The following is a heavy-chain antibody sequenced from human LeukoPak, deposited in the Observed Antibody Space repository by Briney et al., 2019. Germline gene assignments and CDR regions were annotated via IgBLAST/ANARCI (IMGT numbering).Heavy chain of an antibody. CDR1: GFTFSSYE. CDR2: ISSSGSAI. D-gene: IGHD6-13*01. V-gene: IGHV3-48*03. Sequence: GGSLRLXCAASGFTFSSYEMNWVRQAPGKGLESVSYISSSGSAIYYADSVKGRFTISRDNAKNSLYLQMNSLRAEDTAVYYCARDQGVPGIAAAGYYFDYWGQGTLVTVSS. CDR3: ARDQGVPGIAAAGYYFDY. J-gene: IGHJ4*02.